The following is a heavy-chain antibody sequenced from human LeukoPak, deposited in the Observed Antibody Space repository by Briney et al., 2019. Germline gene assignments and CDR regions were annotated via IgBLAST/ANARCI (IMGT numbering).Heavy chain of an antibody. CDR2: IIPILGIA. D-gene: IGHD4-23*01. CDR3: ARGPMTTLGY. Sequence: SVKVSCKASRYTFTGYYMHWVRQAPGQELEWMGRIIPILGIANYAQKFQGRVTITADKSTSTAYMELSSLRSEDTAVYYCARGPMTTLGYWGQGTLVTVSS. V-gene: IGHV1-69*04. J-gene: IGHJ4*02. CDR1: RYTFTGYY.